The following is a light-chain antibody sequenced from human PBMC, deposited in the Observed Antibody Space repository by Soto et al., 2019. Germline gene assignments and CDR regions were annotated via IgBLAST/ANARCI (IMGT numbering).Light chain of an antibody. CDR1: QYISDF. Sequence: DIQITQSPSSLSVSVGDRVTITCRGSQYISDFLNWYQQKPGKAPVILIYAASTLQSGVPSRFTGSRSETNFTLIISSLQPEDFATYYCQQSYTTPLTLGGGTKVDIK. V-gene: IGKV1-39*01. J-gene: IGKJ4*01. CDR2: AAS. CDR3: QQSYTTPLT.